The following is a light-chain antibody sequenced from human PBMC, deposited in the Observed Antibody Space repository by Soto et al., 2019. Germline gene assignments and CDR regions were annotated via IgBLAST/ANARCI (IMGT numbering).Light chain of an antibody. J-gene: IGLJ2*01. V-gene: IGLV2-8*01. Sequence: QSALTQPPSASGSPGQXVTISCTGTSSDVGGYKYVSWYQQNPGKAPKLMIYEVSKRPSGVPDRFSGSKSGNTASLTVSGLQAEDEADYYCSSYAGSNNVLFGGGTKLTVL. CDR3: SSYAGSNNVL. CDR2: EVS. CDR1: SSDVGGYKY.